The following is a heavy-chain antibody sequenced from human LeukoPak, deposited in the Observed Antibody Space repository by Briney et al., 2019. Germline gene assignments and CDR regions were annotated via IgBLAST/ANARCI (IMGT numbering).Heavy chain of an antibody. CDR1: GFTFSSYS. J-gene: IGHJ5*02. D-gene: IGHD3-3*01. Sequence: PGGSLRLSCAASGFTFSSYSMNWVRQAPGKGLEWVSSISSSSSYIYYADSVKGRFTIYRDNAKNSLYLQMNSLRAEDTAVYYCARDCAGHIRGYDFWSGPNNWFDPWGQGTLVTVSS. V-gene: IGHV3-21*01. CDR2: ISSSSSYI. CDR3: ARDCAGHIRGYDFWSGPNNWFDP.